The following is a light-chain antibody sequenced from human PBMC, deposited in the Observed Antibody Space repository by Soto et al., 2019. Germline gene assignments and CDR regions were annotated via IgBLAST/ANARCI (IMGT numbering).Light chain of an antibody. Sequence: QSALTQPAAVSGSPGQSITISCTGTSSDVGGYSYVSWYQQHPGKAPKLMIYDVNNRPPGVSNRFSGSKSGNTASLTISGLQAEDEADYYCSSYICSSTLYVLGTGTKLTVL. CDR2: DVN. J-gene: IGLJ1*01. CDR1: SSDVGGYSY. V-gene: IGLV2-14*01. CDR3: SSYICSSTLYV.